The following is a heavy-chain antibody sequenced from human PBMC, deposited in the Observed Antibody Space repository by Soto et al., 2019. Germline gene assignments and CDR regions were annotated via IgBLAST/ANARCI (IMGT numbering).Heavy chain of an antibody. CDR2: IIPIFGTA. V-gene: IGHV1-69*13. CDR3: AGPFPQLGEHDAFDI. J-gene: IGHJ3*02. Sequence: GASVKVSCKASGGTFSSCAISWVRQAPGQGLEWMGGIIPIFGTANYAQKFQGRVTITADESTSTAYMELSSLRSEDTAVYYCAGPFPQLGEHDAFDIWGQGTMVTVSS. D-gene: IGHD6-13*01. CDR1: GGTFSSCA.